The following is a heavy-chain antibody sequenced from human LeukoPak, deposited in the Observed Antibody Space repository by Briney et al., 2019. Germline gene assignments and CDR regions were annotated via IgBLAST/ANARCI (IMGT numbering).Heavy chain of an antibody. J-gene: IGHJ4*02. Sequence: GGSLRLSCAASGFSVSNNYMSWVRQAPGQGLEWVSVIYTGGSTHYADSVKGRFIISRDNSKNTLYLQMNSLRADDTAVYFCARRAGALYYYDTSGPYDHWGRGALVTVSS. CDR1: GFSVSNNY. CDR2: IYTGGST. CDR3: ARRAGALYYYDTSGPYDH. D-gene: IGHD3-22*01. V-gene: IGHV3-53*01.